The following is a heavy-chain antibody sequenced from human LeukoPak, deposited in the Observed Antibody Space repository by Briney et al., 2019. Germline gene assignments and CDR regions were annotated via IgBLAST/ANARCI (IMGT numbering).Heavy chain of an antibody. CDR2: ISSSSSYI. D-gene: IGHD5-24*01. Sequence: KAGGSLRLSCAASGFTFSSYSMNWVRQAPGKGLEWVSSISSSSSYIYYADSVKGRFTISRDNAKNSLYLQMNSLRAEDTAVYYCARDFVEMATHAFDIWGQGTMVTVSS. CDR3: ARDFVEMATHAFDI. V-gene: IGHV3-21*01. J-gene: IGHJ3*02. CDR1: GFTFSSYS.